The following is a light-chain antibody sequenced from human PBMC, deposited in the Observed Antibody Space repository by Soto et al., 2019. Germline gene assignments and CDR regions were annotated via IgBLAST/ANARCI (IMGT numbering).Light chain of an antibody. J-gene: IGKJ2*01. V-gene: IGKV3-20*01. CDR2: VAS. CDR1: QSVSSSY. Sequence: EIVLTQSPGTLSLSPGERATLSCRASQSVSSSYLAWYQQKPGQAPSLLIYVASNMANGIPDRLSGSGSGTGFTLPVSRLEPEDFEIYHCPQYGSSPLPFGQETKLEIK. CDR3: PQYGSSPLP.